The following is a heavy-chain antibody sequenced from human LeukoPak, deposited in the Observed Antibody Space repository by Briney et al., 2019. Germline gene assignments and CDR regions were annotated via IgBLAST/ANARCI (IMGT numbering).Heavy chain of an antibody. CDR1: GFTFSSYA. V-gene: IGHV3-30-3*01. D-gene: IGHD3-10*01. J-gene: IGHJ4*02. Sequence: GGSLRLSCAASGFTFSSYAMHWVRQAPGKGLECVAVISYDGSNKYYADSVKGRFTISRDNSKNTLYLQMNSLRAEDTAVYYCARDHRGVRDYFDYWGQGTLVTVSS. CDR3: ARDHRGVRDYFDY. CDR2: ISYDGSNK.